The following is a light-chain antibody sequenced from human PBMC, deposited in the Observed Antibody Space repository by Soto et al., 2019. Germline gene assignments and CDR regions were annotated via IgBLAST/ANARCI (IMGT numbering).Light chain of an antibody. CDR3: SSYTSSSTLV. CDR1: SSDVGGYNY. J-gene: IGLJ2*01. V-gene: IGLV2-14*03. CDR2: AVS. Sequence: QSVLTQPHSVSGSPGQSVTISCTGTSSDVGGYNYVSWYQQHPGRAPKLLISAVSNRPSGVSNRFSGSKSGNTASLTISGLQAEDEADYYCSSYTSSSTLVFGGGTKLTVL.